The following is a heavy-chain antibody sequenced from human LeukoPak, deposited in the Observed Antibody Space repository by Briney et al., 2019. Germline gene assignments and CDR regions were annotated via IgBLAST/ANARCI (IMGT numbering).Heavy chain of an antibody. J-gene: IGHJ5*02. Sequence: ASVKVSCKASGYTFTTYGISWVRQAPGQGLEWMGWISTYNGNTNYAQKLQGRVTMTTDTSTSTAYMELRSLRSDDTAVYYCARDNSVRDEAWWFNPWGQGTLVTVSS. D-gene: IGHD5-24*01. CDR2: ISTYNGNT. V-gene: IGHV1-18*01. CDR3: ARDNSVRDEAWWFNP. CDR1: GYTFTTYG.